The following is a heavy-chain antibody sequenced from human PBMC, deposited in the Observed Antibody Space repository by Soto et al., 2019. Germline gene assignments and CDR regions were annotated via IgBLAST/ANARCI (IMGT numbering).Heavy chain of an antibody. CDR3: ARGNWRGYSGYDLGDYFDY. J-gene: IGHJ4*02. Sequence: QVQLVQSGAEVKKPGASVKVSRKASGHTFTSYDINWVRQATGQGLEWMGWMNPNSGNTGYAQKFQGRVTMTRNTSISTAYMELSSLRSEDTAVYYCARGNWRGYSGYDLGDYFDYWGQGTLVTVSS. D-gene: IGHD5-12*01. V-gene: IGHV1-8*01. CDR2: MNPNSGNT. CDR1: GHTFTSYD.